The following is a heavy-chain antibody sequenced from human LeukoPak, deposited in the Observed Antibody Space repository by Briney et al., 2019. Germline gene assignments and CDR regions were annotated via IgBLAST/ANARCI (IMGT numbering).Heavy chain of an antibody. J-gene: IGHJ4*02. D-gene: IGHD3-10*01. CDR2: IYYSGST. CDR3: ARGRGFGELLYPYFDY. Sequence: SETLSLTCTVSGGSISSYYWSWIRQPPGKGLEWIGYIYYSGSTNYNPSLKSRVTISVDTSKNQFSLKLSSVTAADTAVYYCARGRGFGELLYPYFDYWGQGTLVTVSS. CDR1: GGSISSYY. V-gene: IGHV4-59*01.